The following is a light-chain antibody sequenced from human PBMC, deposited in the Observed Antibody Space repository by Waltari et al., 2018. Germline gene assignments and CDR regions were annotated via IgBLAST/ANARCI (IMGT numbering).Light chain of an antibody. J-gene: IGKJ1*01. CDR3: QQYNDWPPT. CDR1: QTVSSN. V-gene: IGKV3-15*01. Sequence: DIVITQSPGTLSRSPGERLTLPCRARQTVSSNLAWDQQKPGQAPRLLISGASTRATGIPARLSGSGSGTEFTLTISSLQSEDSASFYCQQYNDWPPTFGQGTKVEIK. CDR2: GAS.